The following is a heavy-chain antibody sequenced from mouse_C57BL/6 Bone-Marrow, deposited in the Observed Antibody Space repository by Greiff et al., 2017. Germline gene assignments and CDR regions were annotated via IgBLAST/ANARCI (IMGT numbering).Heavy chain of an antibody. Sequence: QVQLQQSGAELVKPGASVKMSCKASGYTFTSYWITWVKQRPGQGLAWIGDIYPGSGSTNYNEKFKSKATLTVDTSSSTAYMQLSSLTSEDSAVYYCAREGLDWDVLWYFDVWGTGTTVTVSS. CDR2: IYPGSGST. J-gene: IGHJ1*03. D-gene: IGHD4-1*01. CDR3: AREGLDWDVLWYFDV. CDR1: GYTFTSYW. V-gene: IGHV1-55*01.